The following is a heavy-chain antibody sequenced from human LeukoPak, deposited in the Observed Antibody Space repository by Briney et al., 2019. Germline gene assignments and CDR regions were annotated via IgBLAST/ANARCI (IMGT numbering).Heavy chain of an antibody. J-gene: IGHJ2*01. CDR3: ARDGLAAATLHWCFDL. V-gene: IGHV3-11*04. CDR2: ISADGNII. Sequence: PGGSLRLSCEASGFTFRNYYISWFRQAPGKGLEWVSWISADGNIIRYADSVKGRFTISRDNARNSLYLQMNSLRAEDTAVYYCARDGLAAATLHWCFDLWGRGALVTVSS. D-gene: IGHD2-15*01. CDR1: GFTFRNYY.